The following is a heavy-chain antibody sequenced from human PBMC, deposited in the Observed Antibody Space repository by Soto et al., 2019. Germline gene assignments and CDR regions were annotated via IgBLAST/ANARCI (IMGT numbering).Heavy chain of an antibody. CDR3: ARGRWLRSSVDY. Sequence: SETLSLTCTVSGGSISSSSYYWGWIRQPPGKGLEWIGSIYYSGSTYYNPSLKSRVTISVDTSKNQFSLKLSSVTAADTAVYYCARGRWLRSSVDYWGQGTLVTVS. D-gene: IGHD5-12*01. J-gene: IGHJ4*02. V-gene: IGHV4-39*01. CDR1: GGSISSSSYY. CDR2: IYYSGST.